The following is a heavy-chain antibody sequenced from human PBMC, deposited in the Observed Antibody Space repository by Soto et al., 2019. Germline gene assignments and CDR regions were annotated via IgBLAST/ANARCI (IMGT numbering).Heavy chain of an antibody. V-gene: IGHV4-31*03. CDR3: ARVGYSGYDSGARYYYYYYGMDV. D-gene: IGHD5-12*01. CDR2: IYYSGST. Sequence: SETLSLTCTVSGGSISSGGYYWSWIRQHPGKGLEWIGYIYYSGSTYYNTSLKSRVTISVDTSKNQFSLKLSSVTAADTAVYYCARVGYSGYDSGARYYYYYYGMDVWGQGTTVTVSS. CDR1: GGSISSGGYY. J-gene: IGHJ6*02.